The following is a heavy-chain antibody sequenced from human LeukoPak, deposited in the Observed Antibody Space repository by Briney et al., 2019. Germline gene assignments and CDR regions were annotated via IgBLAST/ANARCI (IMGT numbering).Heavy chain of an antibody. V-gene: IGHV4-59*08. J-gene: IGHJ4*02. CDR3: ARHPFATPFDY. CDR1: GGSISDNY. CDR2: AYYSGHT. D-gene: IGHD2-15*01. Sequence: SETLSLTCTVSGGSISDNYWSWIRQPPGKGLEWIGYAYYSGHTNYNPSPQSRVTISLDTSKNQFSLRLSSVTAADTDVYFCARHPFATPFDYWGPGTLVTVSS.